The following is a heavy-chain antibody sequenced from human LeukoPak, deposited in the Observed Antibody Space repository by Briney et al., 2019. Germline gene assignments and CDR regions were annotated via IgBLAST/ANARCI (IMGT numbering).Heavy chain of an antibody. V-gene: IGHV3-30-3*01. CDR2: ISYDGSNK. Sequence: PGRSLRLSCAASGFTFSSYAMHWVRQAPGKRLEWVAVISYDGSNKYYADSVKGRFTISRDNSKNTLYLQMNSLRAEDTAVYYCASSAIFGVVTHYMDVWGKGTTVTVSS. CDR1: GFTFSSYA. CDR3: ASSAIFGVVTHYMDV. D-gene: IGHD3-3*01. J-gene: IGHJ6*03.